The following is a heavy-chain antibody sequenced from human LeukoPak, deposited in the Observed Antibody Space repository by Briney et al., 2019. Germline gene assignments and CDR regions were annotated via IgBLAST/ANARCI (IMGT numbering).Heavy chain of an antibody. CDR2: INPNSAST. Sequence: ASVTVSCKTSGYTFTDYDVHWVRQAPGHGLEWMGWINPNSASTNYAQRLQGRVTFTRDTSLSIAYMELSSLTSEDAAVYFCARGDFGETNTAFDVWGQGTLVAVSS. CDR3: ARGDFGETNTAFDV. D-gene: IGHD4-17*01. V-gene: IGHV1-8*03. J-gene: IGHJ3*01. CDR1: GYTFTDYD.